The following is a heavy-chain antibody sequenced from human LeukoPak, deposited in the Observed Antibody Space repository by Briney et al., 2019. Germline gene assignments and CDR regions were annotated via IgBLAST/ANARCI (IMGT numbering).Heavy chain of an antibody. CDR1: AFTFSTHS. CDR3: ASPATGYCSSAGCHWDS. D-gene: IGHD2-2*01. Sequence: GWSLTLYSAVSAFTFSTHSREWVRQAPGKGMKWVSSISASSNFIHYAESVRGRFTISRDNAKNSLYLQMNSLGAQDTAVYYCASPATGYCSSAGCHWDSWGQGTLVTVSS. V-gene: IGHV3-21*01. J-gene: IGHJ4*02. CDR2: ISASSNFI.